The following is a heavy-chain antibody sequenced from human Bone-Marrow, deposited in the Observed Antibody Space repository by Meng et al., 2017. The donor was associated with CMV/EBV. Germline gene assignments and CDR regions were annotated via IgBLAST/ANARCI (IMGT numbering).Heavy chain of an antibody. Sequence: FLFINYAMSWVRQAPGKGLEWVSVISGRGTTTYYADSVKGRFTISRDNSKNTLYLQMNSLRAEDTAVYYCAKDYWIGYSSGSVNFDYWGQGTLATVSS. J-gene: IGHJ4*02. V-gene: IGHV3-23*01. D-gene: IGHD5-18*01. CDR3: AKDYWIGYSSGSVNFDY. CDR2: ISGRGTTT. CDR1: FLFINYA.